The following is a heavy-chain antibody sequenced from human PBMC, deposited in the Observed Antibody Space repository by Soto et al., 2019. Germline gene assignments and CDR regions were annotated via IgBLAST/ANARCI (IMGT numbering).Heavy chain of an antibody. Sequence: PGGSLRLSYSASGFTFSSYAMHWVRQAPGKGLEWVAVISYDGSNKYYADSVKGRFTISRDNPKNTLYPQMNSLRAEDTAVYYCARAGYGSGVPYSYFDYWGQGTLVTVSS. CDR3: ARAGYGSGVPYSYFDY. J-gene: IGHJ4*02. V-gene: IGHV3-30-3*01. D-gene: IGHD3-10*01. CDR1: GFTFSSYA. CDR2: ISYDGSNK.